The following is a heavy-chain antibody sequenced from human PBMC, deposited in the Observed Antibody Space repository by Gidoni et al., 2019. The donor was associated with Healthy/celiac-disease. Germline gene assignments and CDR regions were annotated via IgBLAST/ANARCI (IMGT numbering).Heavy chain of an antibody. J-gene: IGHJ5*02. CDR3: ARGGYCSGGSCYSNWFDP. Sequence: QVQLQESGPGLVKPSATLSLTCAVSGYSISSGYYWGWIRQPPGKGLEWIGSIYHSVSTYYNPSLKSRVTISVDTSKNQFSLKLSSVTAADTAVYYCARGGYCSGGSCYSNWFDPWGQGTLVTVSS. D-gene: IGHD2-15*01. CDR2: IYHSVST. V-gene: IGHV4-38-2*01. CDR1: GYSISSGYY.